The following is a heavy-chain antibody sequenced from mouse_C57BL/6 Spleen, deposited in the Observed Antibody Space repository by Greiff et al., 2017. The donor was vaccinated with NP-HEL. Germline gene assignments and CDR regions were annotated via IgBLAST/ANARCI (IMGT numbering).Heavy chain of an antibody. V-gene: IGHV1-64*01. Sequence: QVQLQQPGAELVKPGASVKLSCKASGYTFTSYWMHWVKQRPGQGLEWIGMIHPNSGSTNYNEKFKSKATLTVDKSSSTAYMQLRSLTSEDSAVYDCARIRGYYAMDYWGQGTSVTVSS. J-gene: IGHJ4*01. CDR2: IHPNSGST. CDR3: ARIRGYYAMDY. CDR1: GYTFTSYW.